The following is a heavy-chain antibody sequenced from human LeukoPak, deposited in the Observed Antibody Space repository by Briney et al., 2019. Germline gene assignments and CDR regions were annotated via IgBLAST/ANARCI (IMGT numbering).Heavy chain of an antibody. CDR1: GFTFSSNW. D-gene: IGHD1-14*01. Sequence: GGSLRLSCAASGFTFSSNWMHWVRQGPGKGLVWVSRINPGGSRTDYAESVKGRFTISRDNAKNTLSLEMNSLGDEDTAVYYCSRDFNGRNDFWGQGTLVTVSS. CDR3: SRDFNGRNDF. CDR2: INPGGSRT. V-gene: IGHV3-74*01. J-gene: IGHJ4*02.